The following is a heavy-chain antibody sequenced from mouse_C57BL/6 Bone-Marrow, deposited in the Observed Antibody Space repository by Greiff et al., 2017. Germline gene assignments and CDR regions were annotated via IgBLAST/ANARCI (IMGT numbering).Heavy chain of an antibody. CDR2: INPSSGYT. J-gene: IGHJ2*01. D-gene: IGHD1-1*01. V-gene: IGHV1-4*01. CDR3: ASYYGSSYGY. Sequence: QVQLKESGAELARPGASVKMSCKASGYTFTSYTMHWVKQRPGQGLEWIGYINPSSGYTKYNQKFKDKATLTADKSSSIAYMQLSSLTSEDSAVYYCASYYGSSYGYWGQGTTLTVSS. CDR1: GYTFTSYT.